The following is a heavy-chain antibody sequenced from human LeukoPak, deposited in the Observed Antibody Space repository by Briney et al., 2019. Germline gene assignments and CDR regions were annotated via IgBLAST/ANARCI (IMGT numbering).Heavy chain of an antibody. CDR1: GYTFTGYY. V-gene: IGHV1-46*01. J-gene: IGHJ5*02. CDR2: INPSGGST. Sequence: GASVKVSCKASGYTFTGYYMHWVRQAPGQGLEWMGIINPSGGSTSYAQKFQGRVTITADKSTSTAYMELSSLRSEDTAVYYCVEGGIAPLNWFDPWGQGTLVTVSS. D-gene: IGHD6-13*01. CDR3: VEGGIAPLNWFDP.